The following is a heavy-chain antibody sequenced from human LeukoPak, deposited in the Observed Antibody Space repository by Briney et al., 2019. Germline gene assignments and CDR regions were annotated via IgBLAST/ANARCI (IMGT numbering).Heavy chain of an antibody. CDR3: ARGTLPELYGY. CDR1: GGSFSGYY. J-gene: IGHJ4*02. CDR2: INHSGST. V-gene: IGHV4-34*01. D-gene: IGHD1-14*01. Sequence: SETLSLTCAVYGGSFSGYYWSWIHQPPGKGLEWIGEINHSGSTNYNPSLKSRVTISVDTSKNQFSLKLSSVTAADTAVYYCARGTLPELYGYWGQGTLVTVSS.